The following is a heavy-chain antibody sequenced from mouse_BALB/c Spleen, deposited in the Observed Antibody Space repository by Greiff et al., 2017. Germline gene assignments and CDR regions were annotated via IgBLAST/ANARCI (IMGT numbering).Heavy chain of an antibody. CDR1: GYTFSSYW. J-gene: IGHJ4*01. Sequence: VQLQQSGAELMKPGASVKISCKATGYTFSSYWIEWVKQRPGHGLEWIGEILPGSGSTNYNEKFKGKATFTADTSSSTAYMQLSSLTSEDSAVYYCARERYYGSSLYAMDYWGQGTSVTVSS. CDR2: ILPGSGST. V-gene: IGHV1-9*01. D-gene: IGHD1-1*01. CDR3: ARERYYGSSLYAMDY.